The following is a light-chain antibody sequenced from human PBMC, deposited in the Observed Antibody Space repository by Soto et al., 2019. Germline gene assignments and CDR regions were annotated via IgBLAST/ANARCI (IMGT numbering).Light chain of an antibody. V-gene: IGKV1-8*01. Sequence: AIRMTQSPSSFSASTGDRVTITCRASQGISSYLAWYQQKPGKAPKLLIYAASTLQSGVPSRFSGSGSGTDFTLTISCLQSEDFATYYCQQYYSYPQLTFGGGTKVYI. CDR2: AAS. CDR3: QQYYSYPQLT. J-gene: IGKJ4*01. CDR1: QGISSY.